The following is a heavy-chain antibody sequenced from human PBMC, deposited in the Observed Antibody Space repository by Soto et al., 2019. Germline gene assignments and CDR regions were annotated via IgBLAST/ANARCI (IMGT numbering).Heavy chain of an antibody. Sequence: GGSLRLSCAASGFTFSIYAMSWVRHAPGKGLEWVSAISGSGGSTYYADSVKGRFTISRDNSKNTLYLQMNSLRAEDTAVYYCAKSKWLLPTVAFDIWGQGTMVTVSS. V-gene: IGHV3-23*01. CDR2: ISGSGGST. CDR3: AKSKWLLPTVAFDI. J-gene: IGHJ3*02. D-gene: IGHD3-22*01. CDR1: GFTFSIYA.